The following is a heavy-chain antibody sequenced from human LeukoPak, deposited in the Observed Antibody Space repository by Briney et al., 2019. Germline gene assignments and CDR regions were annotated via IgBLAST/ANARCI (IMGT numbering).Heavy chain of an antibody. D-gene: IGHD6-6*01. CDR3: ARLWGSSFPREGNWFDP. V-gene: IGHV5-51*01. CDR2: IYPGDSDT. Sequence: GAPLKISCKGSGYSFTSYWIGWVRQMPGKGLEWMGIIYPGDSDTRYSPSFQGQVTISADKSISTAYLQWSSLKASDTAMYYCARLWGSSFPREGNWFDPWGQGTLVTVSS. CDR1: GYSFTSYW. J-gene: IGHJ5*02.